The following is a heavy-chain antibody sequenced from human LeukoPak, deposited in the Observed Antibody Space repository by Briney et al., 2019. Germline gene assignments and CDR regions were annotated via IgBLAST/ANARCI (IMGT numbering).Heavy chain of an antibody. J-gene: IGHJ4*02. CDR1: GYTFTGYY. Sequence: ASVKVSCKASGYTFTGYYMHWVRQAPGQGLEWMGWINPNSGGTNYAQKFQGRVTMTRDTSISTAYMELSRLRSDDTAVYYCATNYYDSGGYNVGFGYWGQGTLVTVSS. CDR2: INPNSGGT. V-gene: IGHV1-2*02. CDR3: ATNYYDSGGYNVGFGY. D-gene: IGHD3-22*01.